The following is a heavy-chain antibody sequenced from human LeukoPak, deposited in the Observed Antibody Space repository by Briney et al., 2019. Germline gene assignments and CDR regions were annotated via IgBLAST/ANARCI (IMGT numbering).Heavy chain of an antibody. J-gene: IGHJ4*02. CDR3: ARGTGEFDY. Sequence: GGSLRLSCAASGFTFSSYPMHWVRQAPGKGLEYVSAISSNGGSTYYADSVKGRFTISRDNSKNTLYLQMGSLRAEDMAVYYCARGTGEFDYWGQGTLVTVSS. CDR1: GFTFSSYP. CDR2: ISSNGGST. D-gene: IGHD7-27*01. V-gene: IGHV3-64*02.